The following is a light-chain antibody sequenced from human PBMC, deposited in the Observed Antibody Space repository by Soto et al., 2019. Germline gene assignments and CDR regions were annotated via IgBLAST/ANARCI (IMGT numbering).Light chain of an antibody. CDR1: LFIANH. Sequence: EIVVTQSPATLSVSPGERVTFSCRASLFIANHLAWYQHKPGQSPRLLIHAASTGAPGVPARFSGSWSGAEFTLTINSLQSEDSAIYYCQQYNNWPYWTLGQGTKVDIK. CDR2: AAS. V-gene: IGKV3-15*01. CDR3: QQYNNWPYWT. J-gene: IGKJ1*01.